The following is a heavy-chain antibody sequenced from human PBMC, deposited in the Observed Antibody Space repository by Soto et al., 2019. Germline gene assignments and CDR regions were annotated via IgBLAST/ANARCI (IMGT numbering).Heavy chain of an antibody. J-gene: IGHJ4*02. Sequence: SETLSLTCAVSGGSISSSNWWSWVRQPPGKGLEWIGEIYHSGSTNYNPSLKSRVTISVDKSKNQFSLKLSSVTAADMVVYYCARDRGPQHYYFDYWGQGTLVTVSS. D-gene: IGHD2-2*01. CDR1: GGSISSSNW. CDR3: ARDRGPQHYYFDY. V-gene: IGHV4-4*02. CDR2: IYHSGST.